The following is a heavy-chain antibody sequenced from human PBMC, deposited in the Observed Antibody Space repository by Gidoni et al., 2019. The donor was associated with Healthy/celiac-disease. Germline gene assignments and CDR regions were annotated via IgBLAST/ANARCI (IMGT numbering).Heavy chain of an antibody. V-gene: IGHV3-30*04. CDR1: GVTFSSYA. D-gene: IGHD3-22*01. Sequence: QVQLVESGGGVVQPGRSLRLSCAASGVTFSSYAMHWVRQAPGKGLEWVAVISYDGSNKYYADSVKGRFTISRDNSKNTLYLQMNSLRAEDTAVYYCARDQDYDSSGYYSAFDYWGQGTLVTVSS. CDR3: ARDQDYDSSGYYSAFDY. CDR2: ISYDGSNK. J-gene: IGHJ4*02.